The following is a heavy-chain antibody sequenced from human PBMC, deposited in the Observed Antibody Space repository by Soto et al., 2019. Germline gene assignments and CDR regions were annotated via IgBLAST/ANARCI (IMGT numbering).Heavy chain of an antibody. J-gene: IGHJ4*02. CDR2: ISAYNGNT. Sequence: ASVKVSCKASGYTFTSYGISWVRQAPGQGLEWMGWISAYNGNTNYAQKLQGRVTMTTDTSTRTAYMELRSLRSDDTAVYYCATEIGGTKIFDYWGQGTLVTVSS. CDR3: ATEIGGTKIFDY. CDR1: GYTFTSYG. V-gene: IGHV1-18*01. D-gene: IGHD3-16*01.